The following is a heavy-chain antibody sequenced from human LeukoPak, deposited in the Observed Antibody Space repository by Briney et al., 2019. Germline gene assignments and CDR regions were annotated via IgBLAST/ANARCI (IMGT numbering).Heavy chain of an antibody. CDR3: ARYDGGSGPFDY. D-gene: IGHD3-10*01. Sequence: GGSLRLSCAVSGFTVSSNYMSWVRQAPGKGLEWVSVLYNGGNTYYSDSVKGRFTVSRDNSKNTLYLQMNSLRAEDTAVYYCARYDGGSGPFDYWGQGTLVTVSS. CDR1: GFTVSSNY. V-gene: IGHV3-53*01. J-gene: IGHJ4*02. CDR2: LYNGGNT.